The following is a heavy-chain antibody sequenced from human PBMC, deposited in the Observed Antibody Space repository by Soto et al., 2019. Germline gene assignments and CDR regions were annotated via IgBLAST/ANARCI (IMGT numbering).Heavy chain of an antibody. CDR3: ASARHIGP. D-gene: IGHD2-21*01. CDR2: IKQDGSEK. J-gene: IGHJ5*02. Sequence: GSLRLSCSASGFTFSSYWMSLVRQAPGKGLEWVANIKQDGSEKNYVDSVKGRFTISRDNAKNSLYLQMNSLRADDTAVYYCASARHIGPWGQGTLVTVSS. CDR1: GFTFSSYW. V-gene: IGHV3-7*01.